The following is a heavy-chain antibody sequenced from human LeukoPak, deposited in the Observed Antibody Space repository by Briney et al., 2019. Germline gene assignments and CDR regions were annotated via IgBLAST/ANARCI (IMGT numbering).Heavy chain of an antibody. V-gene: IGHV4-34*01. D-gene: IGHD3-3*01. CDR2: INHSGVT. Sequence: SETLSLTCAVYGGSFNSYCWTWLRQSPGKGLEWIGEINHSGVTNYNPSLKSRITMSVDTSKNQFALQLNSVTAADSAVYYCARGARLLGWFVVGRPPSAYCFDSWGLGTLVTVSS. CDR3: ARGARLLGWFVVGRPPSAYCFDS. J-gene: IGHJ4*02. CDR1: GGSFNSYC.